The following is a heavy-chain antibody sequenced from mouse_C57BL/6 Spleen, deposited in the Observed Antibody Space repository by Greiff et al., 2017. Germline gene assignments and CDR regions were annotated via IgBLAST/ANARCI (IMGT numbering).Heavy chain of an antibody. V-gene: IGHV1-50*01. CDR3: ARSDYYGSSYNDY. Sequence: QVQLQQPGAELVKPGASVKLSCKASGYTFTSYWMQWVKQRPGQGLEWIGEIDPSDSYTNYNQKFKGKATLTVDTSSSTAYMQLSSLTSEDSAVYYCARSDYYGSSYNDYWGQGTTLTVSS. J-gene: IGHJ2*01. CDR1: GYTFTSYW. CDR2: IDPSDSYT. D-gene: IGHD1-1*01.